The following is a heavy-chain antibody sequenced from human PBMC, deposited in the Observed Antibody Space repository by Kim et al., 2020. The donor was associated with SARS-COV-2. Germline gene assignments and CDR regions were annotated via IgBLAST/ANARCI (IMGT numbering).Heavy chain of an antibody. CDR2: IIPILGIA. V-gene: IGHV1-69*04. CDR3: ARVWRWLQFGPFDY. D-gene: IGHD5-12*01. CDR1: GGTFSSYA. J-gene: IGHJ4*02. Sequence: SVKVSCKASGGTFSSYAISWVRQAPGQGLEWMGRIIPILGIANYAQKFQGRVTITADKSTSTAYMELSSLRSADTAVYYCARVWRWLQFGPFDYWGQGTLGTVSS.